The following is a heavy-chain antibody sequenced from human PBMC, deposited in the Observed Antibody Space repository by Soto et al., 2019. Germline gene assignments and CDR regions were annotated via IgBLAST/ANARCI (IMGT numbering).Heavy chain of an antibody. Sequence: QVQLVESGGGEVQPGGSLRVSCVTSGFSFNDYTMYWVRQAPGQGLEWVSIISSDRHDQFFLDNLRGRFTVSRDNSKNSLYLQMNSLRPEDTAVYYCSRGTYYPQSSGLHADYWGPGTVVTGSS. CDR1: GFSFNDYT. V-gene: IGHV3-30*03. CDR3: SRGTYYPQSSGLHADY. J-gene: IGHJ4*02. CDR2: ISSDRHDQ. D-gene: IGHD3-22*01.